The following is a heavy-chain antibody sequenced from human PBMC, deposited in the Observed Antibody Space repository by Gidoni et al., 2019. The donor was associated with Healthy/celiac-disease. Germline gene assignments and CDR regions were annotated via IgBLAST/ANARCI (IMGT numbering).Heavy chain of an antibody. D-gene: IGHD1-1*01. J-gene: IGHJ4*02. V-gene: IGHV3-30*01. Sequence: QVQLVASGGGVVQPGRSLRLSCAASGFTFSSYAMHWVRQAPGKGLEWVAVISYDGSNKYYADSVKGRFTISRDNSKNTLYLQMNSLRAEDTAVYYCARRLSKLEPGYFDYWGQGTLVTVSS. CDR3: ARRLSKLEPGYFDY. CDR1: GFTFSSYA. CDR2: ISYDGSNK.